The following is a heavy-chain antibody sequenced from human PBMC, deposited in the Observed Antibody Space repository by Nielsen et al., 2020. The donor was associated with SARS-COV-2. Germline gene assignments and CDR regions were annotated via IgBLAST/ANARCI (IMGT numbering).Heavy chain of an antibody. CDR3: ARAISVDIVATIVNYYYYYGMDV. V-gene: IGHV3-20*04. CDR2: INWNGGST. Sequence: GGSLRLSCAASGFTFDDYGMSWVRQAPGKGLEWVSGINWNGGSTGYADSVKGRFTISRDNAKNSLYLQMNSLRAEDTAVYYCARAISVDIVATIVNYYYYYGMDVWGQGTTVTVSS. J-gene: IGHJ6*02. CDR1: GFTFDDYG. D-gene: IGHD5-12*01.